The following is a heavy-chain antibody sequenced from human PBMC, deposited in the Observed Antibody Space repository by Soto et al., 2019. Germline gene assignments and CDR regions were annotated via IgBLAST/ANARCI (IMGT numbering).Heavy chain of an antibody. CDR3: ARGTTAPDS. D-gene: IGHD4-17*01. J-gene: IGHJ4*02. Sequence: GGSLRLSCAASGFTFSSFGMHWVRQAPGKGLEWLAVISSTGGSKHYADSVKGRFTISRDNSKNSLYLQMNSLRAEDTAVYYCARGTTAPDSWGQGTLVTVSS. CDR1: GFTFSSFG. CDR2: ISSTGGSK. V-gene: IGHV3-33*05.